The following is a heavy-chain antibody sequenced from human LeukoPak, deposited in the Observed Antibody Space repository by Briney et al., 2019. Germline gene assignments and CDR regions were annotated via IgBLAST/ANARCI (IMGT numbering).Heavy chain of an antibody. V-gene: IGHV3-48*01. CDR1: RFTFSNYG. CDR3: AREVGTPQAFDI. D-gene: IGHD1-26*01. J-gene: IGHJ3*02. Sequence: GGSLRLSCAASRFTFSNYGVNWVRQAPGKGLEWVSYINSRSSTIYYADSVRGRFTIPRDNAKNSLYLQMNSLKAEDTAIYYCAREVGTPQAFDIWGQGTMVTVSS. CDR2: INSRSSTI.